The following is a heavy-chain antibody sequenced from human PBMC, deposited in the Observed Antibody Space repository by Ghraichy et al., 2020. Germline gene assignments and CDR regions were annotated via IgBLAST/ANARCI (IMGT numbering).Heavy chain of an antibody. CDR1: GFTFTSSA. V-gene: IGHV1-58*01. D-gene: IGHD5-12*01. CDR2: IVVGSGNT. Sequence: SVKVSCKASGFTFTSSAVQWVRQARGQRLEWIGWIVVGSGNTNYAQKFQERVTITRDMSTSTAYMELSSLRSEDTAVYYCAADRVGTGLFDPWGQGTLVTVSS. CDR3: AADRVGTGLFDP. J-gene: IGHJ5*02.